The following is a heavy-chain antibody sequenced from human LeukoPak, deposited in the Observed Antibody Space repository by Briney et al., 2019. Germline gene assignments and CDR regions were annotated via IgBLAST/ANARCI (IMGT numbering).Heavy chain of an antibody. D-gene: IGHD6-6*01. Sequence: GESLKISCKGSGYSFTSYWIGWVRQMPGKGLEWMGIIYPGDSDTRYSPSFQGQVTISADKSISTAYLQWSSLKASDTAMYYCAREAALDYYGMDVWGQGTTVTASS. V-gene: IGHV5-51*01. CDR1: GYSFTSYW. CDR3: AREAALDYYGMDV. CDR2: IYPGDSDT. J-gene: IGHJ6*02.